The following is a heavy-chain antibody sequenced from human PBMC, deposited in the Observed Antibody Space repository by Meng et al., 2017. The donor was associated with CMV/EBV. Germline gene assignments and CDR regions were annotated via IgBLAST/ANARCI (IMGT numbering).Heavy chain of an antibody. Sequence: GESLKISCAASGFTFSSYAMHWVRQAPGKGLEWVANIKQDGSEKYYVDSVKGRFTISRDNAKNSLYLQMNSLRAEDTAVYYCARDRAGPWHWGQGTLVTVSS. D-gene: IGHD3-10*01. CDR3: ARDRAGPWH. V-gene: IGHV3-7*01. J-gene: IGHJ4*02. CDR2: IKQDGSEK. CDR1: GFTFSSYA.